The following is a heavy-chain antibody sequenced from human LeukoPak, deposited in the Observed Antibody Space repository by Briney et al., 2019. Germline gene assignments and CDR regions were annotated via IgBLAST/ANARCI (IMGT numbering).Heavy chain of an antibody. CDR3: AKSQWELNSVYYFDY. CDR1: GFTFSSYA. CDR2: ISGSGGST. D-gene: IGHD1-26*01. J-gene: IGHJ4*02. V-gene: IGHV3-23*01. Sequence: PGGSLRLSCAASGFTFSSYAMSWVRQAPGKGLEWVSAISGSGGSTYYADSVKGRFTISRDNSKNTLYLQMNSLRAEDTAVYYCAKSQWELNSVYYFDYWGQGTLVTVSS.